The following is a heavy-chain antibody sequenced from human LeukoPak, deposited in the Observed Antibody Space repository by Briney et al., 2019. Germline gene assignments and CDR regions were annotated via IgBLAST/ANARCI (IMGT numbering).Heavy chain of an antibody. CDR2: FDPEDGET. Sequence: GASVKVSRKVSGYTLTELSMHWVRQAPGKGLEWMGGFDPEDGETIYAQKFQGRVTMTEDTSTDTAYMELSSLRSEDTAVYYCATGEGEPNYFDYWGQGTLVTVSS. CDR3: ATGEGEPNYFDY. J-gene: IGHJ4*02. CDR1: GYTLTELS. V-gene: IGHV1-24*01. D-gene: IGHD1-26*01.